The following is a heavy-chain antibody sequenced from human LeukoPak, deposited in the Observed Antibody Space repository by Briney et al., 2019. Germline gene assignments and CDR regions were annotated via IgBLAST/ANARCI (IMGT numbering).Heavy chain of an antibody. CDR1: GFTFRSYS. V-gene: IGHV3-21*01. CDR2: INSISNHI. D-gene: IGHD1-26*01. Sequence: GGSLRLSWAASGFTFRSYSMNWVRQAPGKGLEWVSSINSISNHIYYADSVKGRFTISRDNVKNTLYLQMNSLRAEDTAVYYCARDRWELLLGDWGQGTLVTVSS. CDR3: ARDRWELLLGD. J-gene: IGHJ4*02.